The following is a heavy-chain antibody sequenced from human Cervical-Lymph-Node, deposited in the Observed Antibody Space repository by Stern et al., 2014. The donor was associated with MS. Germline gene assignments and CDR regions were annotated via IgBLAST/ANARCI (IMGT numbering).Heavy chain of an antibody. CDR1: GFTFSSYA. CDR3: ASPAGSSDWADFDS. CDR2: ISYDRSQK. V-gene: IGHV3-30-3*01. Sequence: VQLVQSGGGVVQPGRSLRLSCAASGFTFSSYAMHWVRQAPGKGLEWGAVISYDRSQKYYADSVKGRFSISRDNSKSTLYLQMNSLRPNDTAMYYCASPAGSSDWADFDSWGQGTLVTVSS. D-gene: IGHD6-19*01. J-gene: IGHJ4*02.